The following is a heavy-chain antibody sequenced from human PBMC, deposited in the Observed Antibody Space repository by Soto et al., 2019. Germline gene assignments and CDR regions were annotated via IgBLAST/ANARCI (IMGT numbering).Heavy chain of an antibody. V-gene: IGHV1-18*01. CDR1: GYTFTTYG. Sequence: QVQLVQSGVEVKKPGASVKVSCKASGYTFTTYGISWVRQAPGQGLEWVGWVSPYDGDTNYADALQGRVTTTTDTSTTTAYMELRSLRSDDTAMYYCARDHGGSYQADSFDPWGQGTLVIVSS. CDR2: VSPYDGDT. CDR3: ARDHGGSYQADSFDP. J-gene: IGHJ5*02. D-gene: IGHD1-26*01.